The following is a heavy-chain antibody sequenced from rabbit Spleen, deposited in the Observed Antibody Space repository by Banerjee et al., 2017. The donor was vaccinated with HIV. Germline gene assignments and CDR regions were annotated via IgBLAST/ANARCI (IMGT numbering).Heavy chain of an antibody. V-gene: IGHV1S45*01. CDR2: IYAGSSGST. CDR3: ARDTGSSFSSYGMDL. J-gene: IGHJ6*01. Sequence: EESGGDLVKPEGSLTLTCTASGFSFSSSYWICWVRQAPGKGLDWIGCIYAGSSGSTYYASWAKGRFTISKTSSTTVTLQMTSLTAADTATYFCARDTGSSFSSYGMDLWGPGTLVTVS. D-gene: IGHD8-1*01. CDR1: GFSFSSSYW.